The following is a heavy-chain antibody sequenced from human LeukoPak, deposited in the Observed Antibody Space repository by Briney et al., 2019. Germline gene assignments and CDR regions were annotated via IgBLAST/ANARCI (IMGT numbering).Heavy chain of an antibody. CDR2: INQDGSEI. J-gene: IGHJ4*02. CDR3: ARDRHINSWSNDRFDY. V-gene: IGHV3-7*01. CDR1: EFSFSTYW. Sequence: PGGSLRLSCAASEFSFSTYWMTWVRQAPGKGLEWVGNINQDGSEINYVNSVKGRFTISRDNAENSLYVQMNSLRAEDTAIYYCARDRHINSWSNDRFDYWGQGALVTVSS. D-gene: IGHD6-13*01.